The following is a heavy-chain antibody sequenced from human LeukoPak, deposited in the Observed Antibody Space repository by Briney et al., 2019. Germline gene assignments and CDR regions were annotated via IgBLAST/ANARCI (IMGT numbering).Heavy chain of an antibody. Sequence: GRSLRLSCVGSGFIFSNYDIHWVRQAPGEGLQWVAVISIDGNTRYYADSVKGRFSISRDNSRNTLYLHMNSLRAEDTAVYYCAKDPLARGLYYGMDVWGQGTLVTVSS. CDR3: AKDPLARGLYYGMDV. CDR2: ISIDGNTR. J-gene: IGHJ6*02. D-gene: IGHD3-10*01. V-gene: IGHV3-30-3*01. CDR1: GFIFSNYD.